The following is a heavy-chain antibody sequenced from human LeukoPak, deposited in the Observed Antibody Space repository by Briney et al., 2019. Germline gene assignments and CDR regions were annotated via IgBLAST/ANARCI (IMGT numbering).Heavy chain of an antibody. CDR1: GFTFSSYA. D-gene: IGHD2-2*01. J-gene: IGHJ6*02. CDR3: AREGHLGYCGSTSCYAPYYGMDV. CDR2: ISYDGSNK. V-gene: IGHV3-30-3*01. Sequence: PGGSLRLSCAASGFTFSSYAMHWVRQAPGKGLEWVAVISYDGSNKYYADSVKGRFTISRDNSKNTLYLQMNSLRAEDTAVYYCAREGHLGYCGSTSCYAPYYGMDVWGQGTTVTVSS.